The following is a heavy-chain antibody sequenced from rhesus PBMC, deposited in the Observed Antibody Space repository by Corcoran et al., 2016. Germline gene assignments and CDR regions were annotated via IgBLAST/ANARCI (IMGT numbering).Heavy chain of an antibody. CDR2: IYWNDNK. J-gene: IGHJ2*01. Sequence: QVTLKESGPALVKATQTLTLTCTFSGFAFTASGTGVGWIRQPPGKAREWPANIYWNDNKYYSTSLKRMLTISRDTSKNQIFLTMTDMDPLDTATYYCARVMGLYWYFELWGPGTPVTISS. CDR1: GFAFTASGTG. V-gene: IGHV2-95*01. D-gene: IGHD1-44*01. CDR3: ARVMGLYWYFEL.